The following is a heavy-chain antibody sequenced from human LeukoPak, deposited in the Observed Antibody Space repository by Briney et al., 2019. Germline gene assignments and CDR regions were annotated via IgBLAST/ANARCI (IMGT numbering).Heavy chain of an antibody. D-gene: IGHD1-26*01. CDR3: ARRKGPGRRELLLEDAFDI. V-gene: IGHV5-51*01. CDR1: GYSFTSYW. CDR2: IYPGDSDT. Sequence: GESLQISCKGSGYSFTSYWIGWVRQMPGKGLEWMGIIYPGDSDTRYSPSFQGQVTISADKSISTAYLQWSSLKASDTAMDYCARRKGPGRRELLLEDAFDIWGQGTMVTVPS. J-gene: IGHJ3*02.